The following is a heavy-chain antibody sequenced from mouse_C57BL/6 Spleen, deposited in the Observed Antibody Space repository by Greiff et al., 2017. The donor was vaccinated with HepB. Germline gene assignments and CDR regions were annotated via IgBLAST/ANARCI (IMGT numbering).Heavy chain of an antibody. CDR3: ARRDYDYPYAMDY. D-gene: IGHD2-4*01. CDR1: GYTFTSYW. CDR2: IDPSDSYT. Sequence: QVQLKQPGAELVMPGASVKLSCKASGYTFTSYWMHWVKQRPGQGLEWIGEIDPSDSYTNYNQKFKGKSTLTVDKSSSTAYMQLSSLTSEDSAVYYCARRDYDYPYAMDYWGQGTSVTVSS. V-gene: IGHV1-69*01. J-gene: IGHJ4*01.